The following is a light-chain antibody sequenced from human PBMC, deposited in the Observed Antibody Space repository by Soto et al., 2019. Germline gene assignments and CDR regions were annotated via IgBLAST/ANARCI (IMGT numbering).Light chain of an antibody. CDR1: QSVSTS. CDR2: QAS. V-gene: IGKV1-5*03. Sequence: DIQMTQSPSTLSASVGDRLTITCRASQSVSTSLAWYQQKPGIAPKLLIYQASSLENWVPSRFSGSGSGTVFTLPISRLQPDGFADYSCPKYNSYRTFGQGTQVEIK. J-gene: IGKJ1*01. CDR3: PKYNSYRT.